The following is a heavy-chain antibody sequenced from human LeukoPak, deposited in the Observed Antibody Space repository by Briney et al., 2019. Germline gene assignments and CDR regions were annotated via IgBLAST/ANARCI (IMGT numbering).Heavy chain of an antibody. V-gene: IGHV3-23*01. D-gene: IGHD5-12*01. J-gene: IGHJ4*02. Sequence: PGGSLRLFCAASGFTFNNYTMSWVRQAPGKGLEWVSAISGGGSRTYYADSVKGRFSISRDNSRNTLHLLMNSLRPEDTAVYYCARYDGEATNLYLDCWRQGTLVTVSS. CDR1: GFTFNNYT. CDR2: ISGGGSRT. CDR3: ARYDGEATNLYLDC.